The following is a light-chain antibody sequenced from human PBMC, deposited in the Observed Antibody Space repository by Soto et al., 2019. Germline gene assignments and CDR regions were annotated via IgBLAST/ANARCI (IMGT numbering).Light chain of an antibody. CDR1: QSVSSSY. J-gene: IGKJ2*01. CDR3: QQHGSASYT. V-gene: IGKV3-20*01. Sequence: MVLTQSPGTLPLSPGERATLSCRASQSVSSSYLAWYQQKPGQAPRLLIYDASSRATGIPDRFSGSGSGTDVTLIISRLEPEDFSVYYCQQHGSASYTFGQGTKLEMK. CDR2: DAS.